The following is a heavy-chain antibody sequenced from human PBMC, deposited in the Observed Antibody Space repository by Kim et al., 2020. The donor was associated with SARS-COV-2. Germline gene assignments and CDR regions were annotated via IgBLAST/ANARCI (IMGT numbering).Heavy chain of an antibody. CDR2: ISWDGGST. V-gene: IGHV3-43*01. Sequence: GGSLRLSCAASGFTFDDYTMHWVRQAPGKGLEWVSLISWDGGSTYYADSVKGRFTISRDNSKNSLYLQMNSLRTEDTALYYCAKGGDDGYNFPFDYWGQGTLVTVSS. J-gene: IGHJ4*02. CDR1: GFTFDDYT. D-gene: IGHD5-12*01. CDR3: AKGGDDGYNFPFDY.